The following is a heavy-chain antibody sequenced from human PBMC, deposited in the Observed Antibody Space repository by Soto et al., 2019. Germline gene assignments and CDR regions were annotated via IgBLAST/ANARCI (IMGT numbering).Heavy chain of an antibody. J-gene: IGHJ5*02. CDR2: IYYSGST. D-gene: IGHD3-3*01. Sequence: SETLSLTCTVSGGSINSYYWSWIRQPPGKGLEWIGYIYYSGSTNYNPSLKSRVTISVDTSKNQFSLKLSSVTAADTAVYYCARGNSPYYDFWSGRSNWFDPWGQGTLVTVSS. CDR1: GGSINSYY. V-gene: IGHV4-59*01. CDR3: ARGNSPYYDFWSGRSNWFDP.